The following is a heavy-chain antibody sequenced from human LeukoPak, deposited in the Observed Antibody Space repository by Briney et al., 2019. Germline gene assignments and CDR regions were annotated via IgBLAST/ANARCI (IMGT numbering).Heavy chain of an antibody. J-gene: IGHJ3*02. V-gene: IGHV4-59*01. CDR3: ARDRRESSKPNDAFDI. Sequence: PSEPLSLPCSVSGGSISSYYWSWIRQPPGKGLEGIGYIYYTGSTNYNPSLESRVTISIDTTKKQLSLKLRSVTAADTAVYYCARDRRESSKPNDAFDIWGQGTMVTVSS. CDR1: GGSISSYY. CDR2: IYYTGST. D-gene: IGHD4-11*01.